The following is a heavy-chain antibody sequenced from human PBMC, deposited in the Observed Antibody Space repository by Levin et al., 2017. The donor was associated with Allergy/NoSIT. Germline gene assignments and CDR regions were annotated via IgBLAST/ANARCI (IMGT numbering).Heavy chain of an antibody. V-gene: IGHV3-7*01. CDR3: AREANDFWSAYRAAFDY. CDR2: IKQDGSEK. Sequence: GGSLRLSCAASGFTFSTYWMSWVRQAPGKGLEWVASIKQDGSEKYYVDSVKGRFTISRDNAKNSLYLQMTSLRAEDTAVYYCAREANDFWSAYRAAFDYWGQGTLVTVS. J-gene: IGHJ4*02. D-gene: IGHD3-3*01. CDR1: GFTFSTYW.